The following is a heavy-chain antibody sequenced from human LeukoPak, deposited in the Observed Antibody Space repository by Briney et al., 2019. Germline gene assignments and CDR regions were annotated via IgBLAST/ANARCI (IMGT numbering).Heavy chain of an antibody. V-gene: IGHV3-23*01. CDR1: GFTFSNYA. Sequence: PGGSLRLSCAASGFTFSNYAMSWVRQAPGKGLEWVSAISSSGGATYYAASVKGRFTISRDMSKNTVFLQMNSLRVEDMAVYYCARQIGYCSEGSCYFDYWGQGTLVTVSS. J-gene: IGHJ4*02. D-gene: IGHD2-15*01. CDR2: ISSSGGAT. CDR3: ARQIGYCSEGSCYFDY.